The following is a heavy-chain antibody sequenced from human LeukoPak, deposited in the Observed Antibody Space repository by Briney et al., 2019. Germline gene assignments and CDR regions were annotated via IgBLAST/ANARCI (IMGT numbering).Heavy chain of an antibody. V-gene: IGHV4-59*01. D-gene: IGHD3-22*01. J-gene: IGHJ4*02. CDR1: GGSISSYY. CDR2: IYYSGST. CDR3: ARGPDSSGYHFDY. Sequence: SETLSLTCTVSGGSISSYYWSWIRQPPGKGLEWIGYIYYSGSTNYNPSLKSRVTISVDTSKNQFSLRLTSVTAADTAVYYCARGPDSSGYHFDYWGQGTLVTVSS.